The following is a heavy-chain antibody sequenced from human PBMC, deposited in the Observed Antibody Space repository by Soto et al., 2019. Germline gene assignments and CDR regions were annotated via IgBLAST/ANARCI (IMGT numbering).Heavy chain of an antibody. CDR1: GFTFNNYG. V-gene: IGHV3-30*18. J-gene: IGHJ3*01. D-gene: IGHD6-13*01. CDR2: ISNDGSDK. CDR3: AKDQGIAASHGID. Sequence: QVQLVESGGGVVKPGRSLRLSCAASGFTFNNYGMHWVRQAPGKGLEWVAVISNDGSDKYYADSVKGRLTISRDNSKNTVYLQMNSLRAEDTAVYYCAKDQGIAASHGIDWGQGTMVTVSS.